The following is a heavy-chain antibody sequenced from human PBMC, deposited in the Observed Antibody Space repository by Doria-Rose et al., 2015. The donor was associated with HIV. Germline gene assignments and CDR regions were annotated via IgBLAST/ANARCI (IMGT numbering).Heavy chain of an antibody. D-gene: IGHD3-3*01. CDR2: TYYTGTI. J-gene: IGHJ4*02. Sequence: QVQLVQSGPGLVRPSETLSITCSVSGASVSSRGYYWNWIRQVPGKGLESLGYTYYTGTIDYSPSLKSRLNMAVDTSKNQFSLKLSFVTVADTAVYYCARMGSYRELDYWSQGALVIVSA. V-gene: IGHV4-31*03. CDR1: GASVSSRGYY. CDR3: ARMGSYRELDY.